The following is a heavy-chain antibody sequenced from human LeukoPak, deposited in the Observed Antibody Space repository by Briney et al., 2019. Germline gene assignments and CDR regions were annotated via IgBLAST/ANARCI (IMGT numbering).Heavy chain of an antibody. D-gene: IGHD4-17*01. CDR1: GYTFTSYD. Sequence: ASVKVSCKASGYTFTSYDINWVRQATGQGLEWMGWISAYNGNTNYAQKLQGRVTMTTDTSTSTAYMELRSLRSDDTAVYYCARDAATVTTHFDYWGQGTLVTVSS. J-gene: IGHJ4*02. V-gene: IGHV1-18*01. CDR2: ISAYNGNT. CDR3: ARDAATVTTHFDY.